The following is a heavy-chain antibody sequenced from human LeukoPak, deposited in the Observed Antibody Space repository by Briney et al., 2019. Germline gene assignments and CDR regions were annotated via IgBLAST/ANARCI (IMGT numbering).Heavy chain of an antibody. V-gene: IGHV1-8*03. CDR2: MNPNSGNT. J-gene: IGHJ4*02. D-gene: IGHD2-15*01. Sequence: ASVKVSCKASGYTFTSYDINWVRQATGQGLEWMGWMNPNSGNTGYAQKFQGRVTITRNTSISTAYMELSSLRSEDTAVYYCARGQGYCSGGSCRRFGYWGQGTLVTVSS. CDR3: ARGQGYCSGGSCRRFGY. CDR1: GYTFTSYD.